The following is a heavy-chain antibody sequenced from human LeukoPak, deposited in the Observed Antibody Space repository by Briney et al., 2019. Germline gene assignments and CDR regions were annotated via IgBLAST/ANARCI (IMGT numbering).Heavy chain of an antibody. CDR3: ARGVGDTGNNWFDP. V-gene: IGHV3-21*01. CDR1: GFTFSSYS. Sequence: GGSLRLSCAASGFTFSSYSMNWVRQAPGKGLEWVSSISSSSSYIYYADSVEGRFTISRDNAKNSLYLQMNSLRAEDTAVYYCARGVGDTGNNWFDPWGQGTLVTVSS. D-gene: IGHD2-21*02. CDR2: ISSSSSYI. J-gene: IGHJ5*02.